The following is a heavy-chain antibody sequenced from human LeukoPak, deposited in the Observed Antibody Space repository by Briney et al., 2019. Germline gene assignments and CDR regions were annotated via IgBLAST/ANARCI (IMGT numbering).Heavy chain of an antibody. Sequence: ASVKVSCKVSGYTLTELSMHWVRQAPGKGLEWMGGFDPEDGETIYAQKFQGRVTMTEDTSTDTAYMELSSLRSEDTAVYYCALTYYDFWSGYTPSYFDYWGQGTLVTVSS. CDR2: FDPEDGET. V-gene: IGHV1-24*01. J-gene: IGHJ4*02. CDR3: ALTYYDFWSGYTPSYFDY. CDR1: GYTLTELS. D-gene: IGHD3-3*01.